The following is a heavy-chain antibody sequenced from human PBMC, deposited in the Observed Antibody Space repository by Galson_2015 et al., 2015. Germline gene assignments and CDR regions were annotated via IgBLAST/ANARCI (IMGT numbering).Heavy chain of an antibody. D-gene: IGHD1-1*01. J-gene: IGHJ5*02. CDR2: ITYNSGRT. V-gene: IGHV3-23*01. Sequence: SLRLSCAASGFIFNSFAMSWVRQAPGKGLEWVSSITYNSGRTYHADSVKGRFTISRDNSKNTLFLKMNSLRADDTATYFCAKDSLRVEPSAMLGWFDPWGQGTLVTVSS. CDR1: GFIFNSFA. CDR3: AKDSLRVEPSAMLGWFDP.